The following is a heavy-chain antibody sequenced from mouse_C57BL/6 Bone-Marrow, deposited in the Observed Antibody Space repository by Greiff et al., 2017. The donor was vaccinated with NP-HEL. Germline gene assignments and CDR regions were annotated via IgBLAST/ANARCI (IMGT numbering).Heavy chain of an antibody. CDR3: ARDAPYYYGSSYPFDY. Sequence: EVKVVESGGGLVQSGRSLRLSCATSGFTFSDFYMEWVRQAPGKGLEWIAASRNKANDYTTEYSASVKGRFIVSRDTSQSILYLQMNALRAEDTAIYYCARDAPYYYGSSYPFDYWGQGTTLTVSS. J-gene: IGHJ2*01. V-gene: IGHV7-1*01. CDR1: GFTFSDFY. CDR2: SRNKANDYTT. D-gene: IGHD1-1*01.